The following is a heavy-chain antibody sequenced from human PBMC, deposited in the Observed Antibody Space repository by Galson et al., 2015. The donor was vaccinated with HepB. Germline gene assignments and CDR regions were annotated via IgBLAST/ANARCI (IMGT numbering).Heavy chain of an antibody. D-gene: IGHD3-22*01. CDR2: IIPIFGTA. V-gene: IGHV1-69*13. CDR1: GGTFSSYA. J-gene: IGHJ3*02. Sequence: SVKVSCKASGGTFSSYAISWVRQAPGQGLEWMGGIIPIFGTANYAQKFQGRVTITADESTSTAYMELSSLRSEDTAVYYCARDPDYYDSSGYSNYGDAFDIWGQGTMVTVSS. CDR3: ARDPDYYDSSGYSNYGDAFDI.